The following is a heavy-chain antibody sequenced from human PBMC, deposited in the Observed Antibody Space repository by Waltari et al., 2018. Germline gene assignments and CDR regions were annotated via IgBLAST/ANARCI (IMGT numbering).Heavy chain of an antibody. CDR3: ARVDSGSYKENWFDP. Sequence: QLQLQESGPGLVKPSETLSLTCTVSGGSISSRSYYWGWIRQPPGKGLAWIGSIYYSGVTYYNPSLKSRVTISVDTSKNQFSLKLSSVTAADTAVYYCARVDSGSYKENWFDPWGQGTLVTVSS. D-gene: IGHD1-26*01. V-gene: IGHV4-39*07. J-gene: IGHJ5*02. CDR2: IYYSGVT. CDR1: GGSISSRSYY.